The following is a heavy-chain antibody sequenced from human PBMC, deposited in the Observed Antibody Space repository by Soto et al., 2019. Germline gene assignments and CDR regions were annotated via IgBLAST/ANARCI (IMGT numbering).Heavy chain of an antibody. V-gene: IGHV3-23*01. CDR3: ASRSSCGYSDY. D-gene: IGHD6-19*01. Sequence: EVQLLESGGGLVQPGGSLRLSCAASGFTFSSYAMNWVRQAPGKGLEWVSVISGSGGSTYYADSVKGRFTISRDNSKNPLYLQMTSVRAEDTPVYYCASRSSCGYSDYWGQGTLVTGS. CDR1: GFTFSSYA. J-gene: IGHJ4*02. CDR2: ISGSGGST.